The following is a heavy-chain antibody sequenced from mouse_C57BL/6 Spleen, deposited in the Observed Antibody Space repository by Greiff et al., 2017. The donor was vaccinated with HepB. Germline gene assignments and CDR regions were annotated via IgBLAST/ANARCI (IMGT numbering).Heavy chain of an antibody. CDR2: IYPGDGDT. CDR1: GYAFSSSW. Sequence: VKLQESGPELVKPGASVKISCKASGYAFSSSWMNWVKQRPGKGLEWIGRIYPGDGDTNYNGKFKGKATLTADKSSSTAYMQLSSLTSEDSAVYFCARGEWARDYWGQGTTLTVSS. CDR3: ARGEWARDY. J-gene: IGHJ2*01. V-gene: IGHV1-82*01.